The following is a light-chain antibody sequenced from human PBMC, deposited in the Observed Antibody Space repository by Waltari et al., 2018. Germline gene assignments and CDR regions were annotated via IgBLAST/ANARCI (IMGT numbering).Light chain of an antibody. CDR1: SSAIGAYTF. CDR2: SVS. CDR3: CSYAGSSLYV. J-gene: IGLJ1*01. Sequence: QSALTQPASVSGSPGQSIAISCTGSSSAIGAYTFVSWYQQPPGKAPKLIISSVSERHSRVSNRFSGAKSGNTASLTIAGLHAEDEADYYCCSYAGSSLYVFGTGTKLTVL. V-gene: IGLV2-23*02.